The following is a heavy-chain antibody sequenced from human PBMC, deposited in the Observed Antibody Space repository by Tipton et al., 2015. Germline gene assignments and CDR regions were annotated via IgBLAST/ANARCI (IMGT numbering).Heavy chain of an antibody. CDR1: GVSISSRRYY. V-gene: IGHV4-39*01. CDR2: IYSSGST. J-gene: IGHJ5*01. CDR3: ARGTPISAGYNWFDS. Sequence: TLSLTCTVSGVSISSRRYYWGWIRQPPGKGLEWIGTIYSSGSTFYNPSLKSRLTMSLDTSKNQFNLNLSSVTPEDTAVYFCARGTPISAGYNWFDSWGQGTLVTVSS. D-gene: IGHD6-13*01.